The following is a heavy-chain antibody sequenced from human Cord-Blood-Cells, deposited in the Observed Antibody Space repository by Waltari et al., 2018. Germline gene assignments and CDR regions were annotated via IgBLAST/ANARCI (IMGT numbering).Heavy chain of an antibody. CDR2: IYYSGST. CDR3: ARLRAAVAGDAFDI. J-gene: IGHJ3*02. Sequence: QLQLQESGPGLVKPSETLSLTCTVSGGSISSSSYYWGWIRQPPGKGLEWIGSIYYSGSTSYTPSLKSRVTISVDTSKNQFSLKLSSVTAADTAVYYCARLRAAVAGDAFDIWGQGTMVTVSS. D-gene: IGHD6-19*01. CDR1: GGSISSSSYY. V-gene: IGHV4-39*07.